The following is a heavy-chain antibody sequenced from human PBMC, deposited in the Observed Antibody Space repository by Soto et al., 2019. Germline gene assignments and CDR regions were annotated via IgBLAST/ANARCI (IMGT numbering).Heavy chain of an antibody. CDR3: ASGQVGNWFDP. Sequence: ASVKVSCKASGYTFTTYDINWVRQAAGQGLEWMGWMSPNGGHTGFSQKFQGRVTITRNTSISTAYMELTNLRSDDTAVYYCASGQVGNWFDPWGQGTLVTAPQ. V-gene: IGHV1-8*01. D-gene: IGHD3-16*01. J-gene: IGHJ5*02. CDR1: GYTFTTYD. CDR2: MSPNGGHT.